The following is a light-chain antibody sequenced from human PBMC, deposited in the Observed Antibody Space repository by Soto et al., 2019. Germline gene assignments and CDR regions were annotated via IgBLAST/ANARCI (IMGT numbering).Light chain of an antibody. CDR2: DAS. CDR3: QQLSNWPPRT. J-gene: IGKJ4*01. CDR1: QSVGSY. V-gene: IGKV3-11*02. Sequence: EIEVTQSPATLSLSPGERATLSCRTSQSVGSYLAWYQKKPGQAPRLLIYDASNRATGLPARFSGGGSGRDFTLTISSLEHEDVAVYYCQQLSNWPPRTFGGGTKVEI.